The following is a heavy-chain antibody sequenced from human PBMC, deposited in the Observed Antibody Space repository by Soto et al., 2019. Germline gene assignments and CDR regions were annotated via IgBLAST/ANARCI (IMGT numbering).Heavy chain of an antibody. J-gene: IGHJ6*02. CDR2: ISGSGGST. V-gene: IGHV3-23*01. Sequence: PGGSLRLSCAASGFTFSSYAMSWVRQAPGKGLEWVSAISGSGGSTYYADSVKGRFTISRDNSKNTLYLQMNSLRAEDTAVYYCAKDGEDIVVVPAADDYYYGMDVWGQGTTVTVS. CDR3: AKDGEDIVVVPAADDYYYGMDV. D-gene: IGHD2-2*01. CDR1: GFTFSSYA.